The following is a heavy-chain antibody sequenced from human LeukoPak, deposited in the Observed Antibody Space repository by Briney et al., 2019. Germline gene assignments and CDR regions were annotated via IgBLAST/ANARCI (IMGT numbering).Heavy chain of an antibody. D-gene: IGHD5-12*01. Sequence: GGSLTLSCTASGFSSSAHAMSWFRQAPGKGLEWVGFIRTNGYGGTSEYAASVKGRFTISRDDSYSIAYLHMDSLKTEDTAVYYWSRNSGTLPGYAFDIWGQGTMVTVSS. CDR1: GFSSSAHA. CDR2: IRTNGYGGTS. CDR3: SRNSGTLPGYAFDI. J-gene: IGHJ3*02. V-gene: IGHV3-49*03.